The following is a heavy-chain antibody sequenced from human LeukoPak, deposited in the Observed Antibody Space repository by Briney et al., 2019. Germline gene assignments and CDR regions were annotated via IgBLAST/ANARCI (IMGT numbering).Heavy chain of an antibody. V-gene: IGHV3-23*01. J-gene: IGHJ6*02. CDR3: AKSGGLSGSGRLAMDV. D-gene: IGHD3-10*01. Sequence: GGSLRLFCAASGFTFSTYAMSWVRLAPGKGLEWVSGISGSGGSTYYADSVKGRFTSPRDNSNNTLYVQMNSLRVEDTAVYYCAKSGGLSGSGRLAMDVWGQGTTVTVSS. CDR2: ISGSGGST. CDR1: GFTFSTYA.